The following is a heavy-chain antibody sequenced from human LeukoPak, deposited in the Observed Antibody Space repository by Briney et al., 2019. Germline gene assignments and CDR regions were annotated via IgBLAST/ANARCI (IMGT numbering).Heavy chain of an antibody. D-gene: IGHD2-21*02. CDR3: ARLSPLAYCGGDCYPDAFEI. CDR1: GYSFTTYW. V-gene: IGHV5-51*01. CDR2: IYPGDSDT. Sequence: GESLKISCKVSGYSFTTYWIGWVRQMPGKGLEWMGIIYPGDSDTRYSPSFRGQVTISADKSINTAYLHWSSLQASDTAMYYCARLSPLAYCGGDCYPDAFEIWGQGTMVTVSS. J-gene: IGHJ3*02.